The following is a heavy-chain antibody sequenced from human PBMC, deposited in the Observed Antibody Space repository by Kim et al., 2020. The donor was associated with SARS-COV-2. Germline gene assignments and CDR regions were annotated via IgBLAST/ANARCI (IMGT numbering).Heavy chain of an antibody. Sequence: SETLSLTCTVSGASTSSSTYYWAWIRQPPGTGPEWIGTIYYSGSTYYNPSLKSRVTISVDTSKNQFSLRLSSVTAADTAVYYCARHYCGTATCFRVMDVWGQGTTVTVSS. J-gene: IGHJ6*02. CDR3: ARHYCGTATCFRVMDV. CDR2: IYYSGST. CDR1: GASTSSSTYY. D-gene: IGHD2-2*01. V-gene: IGHV4-39*01.